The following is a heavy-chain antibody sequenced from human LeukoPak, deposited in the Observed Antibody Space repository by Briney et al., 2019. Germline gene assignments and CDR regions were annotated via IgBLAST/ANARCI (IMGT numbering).Heavy chain of an antibody. CDR1: GGSFSGYY. J-gene: IGHJ5*02. CDR2: INHSGST. D-gene: IGHD3-22*01. Sequence: SETLSLTCAVYGGSFSGYYWSWIRQPPGKGLEWIGEINHSGSTNYNPSLKSRVTISVDTSKNQFSLKLSSVTAADTAVYYCARGPARYYYDSSGYYWFLGDWFDPWGQGTLVTVSS. CDR3: ARGPARYYYDSSGYYWFLGDWFDP. V-gene: IGHV4-34*01.